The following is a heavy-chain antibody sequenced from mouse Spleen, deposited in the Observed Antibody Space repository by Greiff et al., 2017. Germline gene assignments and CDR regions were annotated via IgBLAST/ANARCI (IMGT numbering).Heavy chain of an antibody. CDR1: GFTFSDYY. V-gene: IGHV5-16*01. CDR2: INYDGSST. Sequence: EVQLQESEGGLVQPGSSMKLSCTASGFTFSDYYMAWVRQVPEKGLEWVANINYDGSSTYYLDSLKSRFIISRDNAKNILYLQMSSLKSEDTATYYCARARYRYSMDYWGQGTSVTVSS. J-gene: IGHJ4*01. D-gene: IGHD2-14*01. CDR3: ARARYRYSMDY.